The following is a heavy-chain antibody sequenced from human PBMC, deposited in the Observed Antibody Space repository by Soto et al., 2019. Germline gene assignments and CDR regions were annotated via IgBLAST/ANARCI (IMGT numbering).Heavy chain of an antibody. CDR3: ARAPYYYDSSGYYWFDP. Sequence: QVQLVESGGGVVQPGRSLRLSCAASGFTFSSYAMHWVRQAPGKGLEWGAVISYDGSNKYYADSVKGRFTISRDNSKNTLYLQMNSLRAEDTAVYYCARAPYYYDSSGYYWFDPWGQGTLVTVSS. V-gene: IGHV3-30-3*01. D-gene: IGHD3-22*01. CDR2: ISYDGSNK. J-gene: IGHJ5*02. CDR1: GFTFSSYA.